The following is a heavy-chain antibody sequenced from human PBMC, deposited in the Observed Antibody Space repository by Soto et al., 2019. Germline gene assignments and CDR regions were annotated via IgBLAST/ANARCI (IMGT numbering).Heavy chain of an antibody. D-gene: IGHD6-6*01. V-gene: IGHV1-18*01. J-gene: IGHJ6*03. Sequence: QVQLLQSGAEVKKPGASVKVSCKASGYTFTNYGITWVRQAPGQGLEWMGWISAYNGNTHYTQRLQGRVTMTTDTSTSTAYMELRGLRSVDTAVYYCERVRQLVGYFYYYMDVWGKGTTVTVSS. CDR3: ERVRQLVGYFYYYMDV. CDR2: ISAYNGNT. CDR1: GYTFTNYG.